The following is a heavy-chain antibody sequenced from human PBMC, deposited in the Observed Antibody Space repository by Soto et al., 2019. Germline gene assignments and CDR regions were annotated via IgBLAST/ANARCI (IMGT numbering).Heavy chain of an antibody. J-gene: IGHJ4*02. Sequence: SWTLSLTCAVYGGSFSGYYWNWIRQPPGKGLEWIGEINHSGSTNYNPSLKSRVTISVDRSKNQFSLKLSSVTAAYTAVYYCGAGGGPPRYYWGQGTLVPVSS. V-gene: IGHV4-34*01. CDR3: GAGGGPPRYY. CDR1: GGSFSGYY. D-gene: IGHD1-20*01. CDR2: INHSGST.